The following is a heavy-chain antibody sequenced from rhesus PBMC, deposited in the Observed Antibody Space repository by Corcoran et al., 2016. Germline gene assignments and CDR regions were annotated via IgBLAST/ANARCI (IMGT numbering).Heavy chain of an antibody. CDR3: ARDAVLGRFDV. Sequence: QVRLQESGPGLVKPSETLPLTCAVSGASISGNYWSWIRQAPGKGLGWIGRIYGGGGSTDYNPSLKSRVTISIDTSKNQFSLKLSSVTAADTAVYYCARDAVLGRFDVWGAGVLVTVSS. CDR2: IYGGGGST. V-gene: IGHV4S2*01. CDR1: GASISGNY. J-gene: IGHJ5-1*01. D-gene: IGHD2-15*01.